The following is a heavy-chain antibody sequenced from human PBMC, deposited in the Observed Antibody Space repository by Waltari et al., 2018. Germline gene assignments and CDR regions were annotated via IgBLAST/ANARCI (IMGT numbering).Heavy chain of an antibody. Sequence: QVQLQESGPGLVKPSETLSLTCTVSGYSISSDSYWGWIRRPPGKGLEWIGTISHSGPTHYNPSFKSRVTISVDTSKNQFSLKLNSVTAADTAVYYCTRVEYYDSSGYYVGAFDIWGQGTTVTVSS. CDR2: ISHSGPT. J-gene: IGHJ3*02. V-gene: IGHV4-38-2*02. D-gene: IGHD3-22*01. CDR1: GYSISSDSY. CDR3: TRVEYYDSSGYYVGAFDI.